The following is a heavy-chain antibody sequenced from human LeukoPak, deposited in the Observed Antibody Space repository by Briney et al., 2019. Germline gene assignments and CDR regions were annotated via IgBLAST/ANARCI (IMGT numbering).Heavy chain of an antibody. V-gene: IGHV3-72*01. J-gene: IGHJ6*02. Sequence: GGSLRLSCAASGFTFSDHYMDWVRQAPGKGLEWVGRTRNKANSYTTEYAASVNGRFTISRDDSKNSLYLQMNSLKTEDTAVYYCARWAATSPYYYYYYGMDVWGQGTTVTVSS. CDR2: TRNKANSYTT. D-gene: IGHD4-11*01. CDR1: GFTFSDHY. CDR3: ARWAATSPYYYYYYGMDV.